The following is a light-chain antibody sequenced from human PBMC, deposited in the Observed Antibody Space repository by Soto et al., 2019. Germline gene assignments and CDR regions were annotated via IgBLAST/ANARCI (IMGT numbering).Light chain of an antibody. CDR1: QSVRNW. CDR3: QQYDGYSPQK. J-gene: IGKJ1*01. CDR2: DSS. V-gene: IGKV1-5*01. Sequence: DIQMTQSPSTLFASVGDRVTITCRASQSVRNWLAWYQQKPGRAPQLLIYDSSTLEPGVPSRFRGSGSGTEFTLTINGLQPDDFATYYCQQYDGYSPQKLGQGTKVDSK.